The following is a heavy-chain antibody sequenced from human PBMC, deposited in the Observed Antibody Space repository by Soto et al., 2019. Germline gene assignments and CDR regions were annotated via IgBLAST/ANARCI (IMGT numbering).Heavy chain of an antibody. CDR2: ISGSGRYT. CDR1: GFTFDSCV. Sequence: DVQLVESGGDLVQPGGSLRLSCAASGFTFDSCVMSWVRQAPGKGLEWLSLISGSGRYTDYADSVKGRFTISRDNSKNXXXXQMNSLRVEDTAVYYCAKDPPSERMQPDYGMDVWGQGTTVTVSS. D-gene: IGHD6-13*01. J-gene: IGHJ6*02. CDR3: AKDPPSERMQPDYGMDV. V-gene: IGHV3-23*04.